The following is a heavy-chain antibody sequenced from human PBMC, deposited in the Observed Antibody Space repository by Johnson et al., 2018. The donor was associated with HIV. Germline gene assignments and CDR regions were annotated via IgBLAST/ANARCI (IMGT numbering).Heavy chain of an antibody. CDR1: GFTFSSYA. V-gene: IGHV3-30*04. Sequence: QVQLVESGGGVVQPGGSLRLSCAASGFTFSSYAMHWVRQAPGKGLEWVAVISYDGSNKYYADSVKGRFTISRDNSKNTLYLQMNSLRAEDTAVYYCARVRRGSNLGAFDIWGQGTMVTVSS. J-gene: IGHJ3*02. CDR2: ISYDGSNK. D-gene: IGHD2-15*01. CDR3: ARVRRGSNLGAFDI.